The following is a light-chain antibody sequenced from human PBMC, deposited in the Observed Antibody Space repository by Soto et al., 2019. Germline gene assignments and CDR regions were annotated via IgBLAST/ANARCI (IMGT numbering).Light chain of an antibody. CDR3: QQYNRYSYT. V-gene: IGKV1-5*01. CDR2: HAS. CDR1: QSISTY. Sequence: DIQRTQSPSNLSASVGDRVTITCRASQSISTYLAWYQQKPGKAPKLLIYHASNLESGVPSRFSGSGSGTEFTLTISSLQPDDFATYYCQQYNRYSYTFGQGTKVDIK. J-gene: IGKJ2*01.